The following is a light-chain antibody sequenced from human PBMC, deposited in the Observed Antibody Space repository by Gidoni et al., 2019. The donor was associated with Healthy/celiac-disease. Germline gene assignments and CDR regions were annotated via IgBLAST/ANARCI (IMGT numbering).Light chain of an antibody. Sequence: QSVLTQPPSVSGPPGQRVTISCTGSSSNIGAGYDVPWYQQLPGTAPKLLIYGNSNRPSGVPDRFSGSKSGTSASLAITGLQAEDEADYYCQSYDSSLSGSVVFGTGTKVTVL. CDR1: SSNIGAGYD. CDR3: QSYDSSLSGSVV. CDR2: GNS. J-gene: IGLJ1*01. V-gene: IGLV1-40*01.